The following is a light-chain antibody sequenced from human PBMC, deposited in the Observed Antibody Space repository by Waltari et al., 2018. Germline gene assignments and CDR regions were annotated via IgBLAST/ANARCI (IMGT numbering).Light chain of an antibody. CDR2: DVN. Sequence: QSALTQPASVSGSPGQSITISCTGTSSDVDAYNYVSWYQQHPGKVPKVMIYDVNKRPSGVSNRFSGSMSGNTASLTISGLQSEDEADYYCSSFTSRRTLVFGGGTKLTVL. V-gene: IGLV2-14*01. CDR1: SSDVDAYNY. J-gene: IGLJ2*01. CDR3: SSFTSRRTLV.